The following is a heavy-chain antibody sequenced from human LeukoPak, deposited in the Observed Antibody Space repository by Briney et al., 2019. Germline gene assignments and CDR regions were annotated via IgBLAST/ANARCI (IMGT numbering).Heavy chain of an antibody. J-gene: IGHJ2*01. V-gene: IGHV4-61*02. CDR2: IYTSGST. Sequence: SETLSLTCTVSGGSISSGSYYWSWIRQPAGKGLEWIGRIYTSGSTNYNPSLKSRVTISVDTSKNQFSLKLSSVTAADTAVYYCARVPENTMVDWYFDLWGRGTLVTVSS. CDR3: ARVPENTMVDWYFDL. CDR1: GGSISSGSYY. D-gene: IGHD4-23*01.